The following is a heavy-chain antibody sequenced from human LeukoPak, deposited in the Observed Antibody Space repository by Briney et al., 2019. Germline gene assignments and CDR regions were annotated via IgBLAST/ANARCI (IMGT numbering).Heavy chain of an antibody. D-gene: IGHD5-18*01. CDR3: ARRTYSYGKNYYYYYMDV. Sequence: GESLKISCKVSGYIFTTYWIGWVRQMPGKGLEWMGIIYPDDSDTRYSPSFQGQVTISADKSISTAYLQWSSLKASDTAMYYCARRTYSYGKNYYYYYMDVWGKGTTVTVSS. J-gene: IGHJ6*03. CDR2: IYPDDSDT. CDR1: GYIFTTYW. V-gene: IGHV5-51*01.